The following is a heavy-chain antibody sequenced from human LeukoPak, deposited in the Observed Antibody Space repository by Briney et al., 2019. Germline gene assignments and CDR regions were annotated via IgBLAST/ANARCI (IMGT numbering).Heavy chain of an antibody. CDR3: AELGITMIGGV. D-gene: IGHD3-10*02. CDR1: GFSFSDYD. V-gene: IGHV3-48*03. Sequence: GGSLRLSCATSGFSFSDYDMNWVRQAPGKGLEWVSYISSSGSTIYYADSVKGRFTISRDNAKNSLYLQMNSLRAEDTAVYYCAELGITMIGGVWGKGTTVTISS. CDR2: ISSSGSTI. J-gene: IGHJ6*04.